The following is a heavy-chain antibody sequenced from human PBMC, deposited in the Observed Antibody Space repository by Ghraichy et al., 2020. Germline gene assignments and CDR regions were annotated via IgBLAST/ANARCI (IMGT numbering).Heavy chain of an antibody. J-gene: IGHJ6*03. CDR1: GGSIRSSY. CDR3: ARRSSAYSGDYENYYYHYYMDV. CDR2: IHYTGST. D-gene: IGHD4-17*01. Sequence: GSLRLSCTVSGGSIRSSYWTWVRQPPGKGLEWIGYIHYTGSTSYNPSLKRRVTMSVDTSKNQFSLRLTSVTAAETAIYYCARRSSAYSGDYENYYYHYYMDVRGKGTTVTV. V-gene: IGHV4-59*01.